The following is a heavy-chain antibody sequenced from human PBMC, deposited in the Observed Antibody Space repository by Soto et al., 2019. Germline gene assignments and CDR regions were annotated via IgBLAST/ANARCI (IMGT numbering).Heavy chain of an antibody. D-gene: IGHD3-10*01. V-gene: IGHV3-30*03. CDR3: ARDVYYYGSGDYSSGDPYYYYCGMDV. Sequence: QVQLVESGGGVVQPGRSLRLSCAASGFTFSSYGMHWVRQAPGKGLKWVAVISYDGSNKYYADSVKGRFTISRDNSKNTLYLQMSSPRAEDRAADYCARDVYYYGSGDYSSGDPYYYYCGMDVWGQGTTVAVSS. CDR1: GFTFSSYG. CDR2: ISYDGSNK. J-gene: IGHJ6*02.